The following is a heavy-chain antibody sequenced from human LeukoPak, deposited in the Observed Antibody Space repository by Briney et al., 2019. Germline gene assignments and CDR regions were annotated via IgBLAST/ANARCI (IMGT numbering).Heavy chain of an antibody. V-gene: IGHV3-23*01. Sequence: GGSLRLSCAASGFTFSSYAMSWVRQAPGKGLEWVSAISGSGGSTYYADSVKGRFTISRDNSKNTLYLQVNSLRAEDTAVYYCAKGGGVLVYYGATLLDIWGQGTMVTVSS. CDR3: AKGGGVLVYYGATLLDI. D-gene: IGHD4/OR15-4a*01. CDR2: ISGSGGST. CDR1: GFTFSSYA. J-gene: IGHJ3*02.